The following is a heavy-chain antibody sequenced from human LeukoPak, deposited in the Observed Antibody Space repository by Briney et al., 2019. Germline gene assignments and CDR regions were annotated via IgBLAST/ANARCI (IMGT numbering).Heavy chain of an antibody. CDR2: IPYEGSNK. J-gene: IGHJ4*02. D-gene: IGHD4-17*01. Sequence: PGGSLRLSCASSGFTFSSYAMHWVRQAPGKGLEGGAVIPYEGSNKYYADAVKGRFTISRHNSKNTLYMQMNGLRAEDTAVYYCAKDRNAATTRIPDYWGQGTLVTVSS. V-gene: IGHV3-30*18. CDR3: AKDRNAATTRIPDY. CDR1: GFTFSSYA.